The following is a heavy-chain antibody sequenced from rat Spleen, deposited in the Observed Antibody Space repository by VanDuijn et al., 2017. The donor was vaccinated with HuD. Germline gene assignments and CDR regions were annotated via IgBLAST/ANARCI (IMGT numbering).Heavy chain of an antibody. J-gene: IGHJ2*01. CDR2: IYYDSSNK. Sequence: EVQLVESGGGLVQPGSSLKLSCVASGFTFSNYGMNWIRQGPKKGLEWIALIYYDSSNKYYADSVKGRFTISRDNSKNTLYLEMNSLRSEDTAMYYCARQEWSDYFDYWGQGVMVTVSS. CDR3: ARQEWSDYFDY. V-gene: IGHV5-54*01. D-gene: IGHD1-1*01. CDR1: GFTFSNYG.